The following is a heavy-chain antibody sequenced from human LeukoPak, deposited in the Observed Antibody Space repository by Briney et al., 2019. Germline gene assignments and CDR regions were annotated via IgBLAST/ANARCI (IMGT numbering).Heavy chain of an antibody. D-gene: IGHD3-16*02. J-gene: IGHJ5*02. CDR3: ARDVYAGYDYVWGSYRLPRWFDP. Sequence: TLSLTCTVSGGSISSGGYYWSWIRQHPGKGLEWIGYIYYSGSTYYNPSLKSRVTISVDTSKNQFSLKLSSVTAADTAVYYCARDVYAGYDYVWGSYRLPRWFDPWGQGTLVTVSS. CDR2: IYYSGST. V-gene: IGHV4-31*03. CDR1: GGSISSGGYY.